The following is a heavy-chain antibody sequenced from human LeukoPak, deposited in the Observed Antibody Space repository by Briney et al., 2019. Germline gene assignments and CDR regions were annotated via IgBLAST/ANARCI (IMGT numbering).Heavy chain of an antibody. CDR3: ARLRGDYVWGSYRYRPYYFDY. CDR1: GGSFSGYY. D-gene: IGHD3-16*02. J-gene: IGHJ4*02. V-gene: IGHV4-34*01. CDR2: INHSGST. Sequence: SETLSLTCAVYGGSFSGYYWSWIRQPPGKGLEWIGEINHSGSTNYNPSLKSRVTISVDTSKNQFSLKLSSVTAADTAVYYCARLRGDYVWGSYRYRPYYFDYWGQGTLVTVSS.